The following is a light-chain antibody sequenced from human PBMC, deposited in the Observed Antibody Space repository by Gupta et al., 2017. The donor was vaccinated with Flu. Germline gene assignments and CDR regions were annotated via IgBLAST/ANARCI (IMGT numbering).Light chain of an antibody. CDR1: QSGFFSSNNKNY. V-gene: IGKV4-1*01. Sequence: SLGERATITCKSSQSGFFSSNNKNYLAWHQPEPRQTPQLLVYCASTRGSAVRDRFSGCGSGLDFTLSSIRLQAEAVAVYSCQQDVTAPYTFGQGTKLEIK. CDR3: QQDVTAPYT. J-gene: IGKJ2*01. CDR2: CAS.